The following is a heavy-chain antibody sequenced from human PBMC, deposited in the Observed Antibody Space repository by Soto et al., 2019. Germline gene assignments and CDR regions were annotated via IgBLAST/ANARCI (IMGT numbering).Heavy chain of an antibody. CDR1: GDTFTNFG. Sequence: HLVQSGPQVKKPGASVSVSCKTSGDTFTNFGLSWVRQAPGQGLEWMGWIATYNSNRNYAQKFQDRLTLTTDTSTSTAYMELKSLTYDDTAVYYCARVVRGVVNWFDPWGQGTLVTVSS. D-gene: IGHD3-10*01. CDR3: ARVVRGVVNWFDP. J-gene: IGHJ5*02. V-gene: IGHV1-18*01. CDR2: IATYNSNR.